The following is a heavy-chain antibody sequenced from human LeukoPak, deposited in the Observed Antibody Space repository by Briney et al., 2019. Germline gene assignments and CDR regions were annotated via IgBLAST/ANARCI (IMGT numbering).Heavy chain of an antibody. Sequence: SVKVSCKASGGTFSSYAISWVRQAPGQGLEWMGRIIPILGIANYAQKFQGRVTITADKSTGTAYMELRSLRSDDTAVYYCARDDIAVVPAASIGFDYWGQGTLVTVSS. CDR2: IIPILGIA. D-gene: IGHD2-2*01. V-gene: IGHV1-69*04. J-gene: IGHJ4*02. CDR1: GGTFSSYA. CDR3: ARDDIAVVPAASIGFDY.